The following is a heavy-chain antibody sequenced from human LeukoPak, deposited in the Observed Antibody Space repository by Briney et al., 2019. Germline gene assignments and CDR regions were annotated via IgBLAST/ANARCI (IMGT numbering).Heavy chain of an antibody. CDR1: GGSISSYY. V-gene: IGHV4-59*01. Sequence: SETLSLTCTVSGGSISSYYWSWIRQSPGKGLEWIGYIYYSRSTKYNPSLKSRVTISVDTSKNQFSLKLNSVTAADTAVYYCARDTQEPAEMTTVGDAFDIWGQGAMVTVSS. J-gene: IGHJ3*02. CDR3: ARDTQEPAEMTTVGDAFDI. CDR2: IYYSRST. D-gene: IGHD4-17*01.